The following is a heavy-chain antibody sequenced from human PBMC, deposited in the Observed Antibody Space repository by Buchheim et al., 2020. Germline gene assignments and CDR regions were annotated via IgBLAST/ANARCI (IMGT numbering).Heavy chain of an antibody. CDR1: GYTFTRYD. J-gene: IGHJ5*02. D-gene: IGHD3-16*01. CDR2: MNPNSGDP. Sequence: QVQLVQSGAEVKKPGASVKVSCKASGYTFTRYDFNWVRQAPGQGLEWMGWMNPNSGDPGYAQKFQGKVTLTRNTSITTAYMGRSSLRSEDTALYYCARGRGGKTGRFDPWGQGTL. V-gene: IGHV1-8*01. CDR3: ARGRGGKTGRFDP.